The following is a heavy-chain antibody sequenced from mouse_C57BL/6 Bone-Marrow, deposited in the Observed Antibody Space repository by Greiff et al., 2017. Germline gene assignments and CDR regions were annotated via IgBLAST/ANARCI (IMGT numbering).Heavy chain of an antibody. Sequence: QVHVKQSGPELVKPGASVKISCKASGYTFTDYYINWVKQRPGQGLEWIGWIFPGSGSTYYNEKFKGKATLTVDKSSSTAYMLLSSLTSEDSAVYFCARPLYGGWYFDVWGTGTTVTVSS. D-gene: IGHD1-1*02. CDR2: IFPGSGST. V-gene: IGHV1-75*01. J-gene: IGHJ1*03. CDR3: ARPLYGGWYFDV. CDR1: GYTFTDYY.